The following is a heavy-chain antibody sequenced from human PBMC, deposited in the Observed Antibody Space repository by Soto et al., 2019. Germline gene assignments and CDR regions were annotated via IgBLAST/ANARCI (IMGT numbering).Heavy chain of an antibody. Sequence: QVQLVQSGAEVKKPGASVKVSCKVSGYTLTELSMHWVRQAPGKGLEWMGGFDPEDGETIYAQKSQGSDLSTEDTSTDTAYMELSSLRSEDTAVYYCATDRDGYNRASELDYWGQGTLVTVSS. CDR1: GYTLTELS. V-gene: IGHV1-24*01. D-gene: IGHD5-12*01. CDR3: ATDRDGYNRASELDY. J-gene: IGHJ4*02. CDR2: FDPEDGET.